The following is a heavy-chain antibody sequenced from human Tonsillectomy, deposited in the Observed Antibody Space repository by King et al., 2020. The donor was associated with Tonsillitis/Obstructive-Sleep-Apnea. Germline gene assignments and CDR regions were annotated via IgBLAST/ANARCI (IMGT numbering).Heavy chain of an antibody. J-gene: IGHJ4*02. CDR1: GYSFTSYW. V-gene: IGHV5-10-1*01. Sequence: QLVQSGAEVKKPGESLRISCKGSGYSFTSYWISWVRQMPGKGLEWMGRIDPSDSYTNYSPSFQDHVTNSADTSISTAYLQWSSLKASDTAMYYCARGDDLSSSSFYYYWGQGTLVTVSS. CDR3: ARGDDLSSSSFYYY. D-gene: IGHD6-6*01. CDR2: IDPSDSYT.